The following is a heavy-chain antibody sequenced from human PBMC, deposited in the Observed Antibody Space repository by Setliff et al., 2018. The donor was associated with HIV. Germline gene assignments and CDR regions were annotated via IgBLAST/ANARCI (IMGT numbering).Heavy chain of an antibody. J-gene: IGHJ4*02. D-gene: IGHD5-12*01. V-gene: IGHV4-34*12. CDR1: GGSFSGYY. CDR3: ARRSGYAEDY. Sequence: SETLSLTCAVYGGSFSGYYWNWIRQPPGKGLEWIGEIIHSGGANYNPSLKSRVTISVDTSKNQFSLKLSSVTAADTAVYYCARRSGYAEDYWGQGTLVTVSS. CDR2: IIHSGGA.